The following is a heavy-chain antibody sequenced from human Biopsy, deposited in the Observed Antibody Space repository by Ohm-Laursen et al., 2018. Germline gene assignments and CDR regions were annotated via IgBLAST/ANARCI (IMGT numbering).Heavy chain of an antibody. CDR1: GESFNGYY. V-gene: IGHV4-34*01. CDR2: INHSGRT. CDR3: VRGVDYYDPYHYYALDV. J-gene: IGHJ6*02. D-gene: IGHD3-22*01. Sequence: GTLSLTCPVYGESFNGYYWSWIRQTPGKGLEWIGEINHSGRTNYNPSLKSRVTISVDTSTNQFSLKVRSVTAADTAVYYCVRGVDYYDPYHYYALDVWGQGTTVTVSS.